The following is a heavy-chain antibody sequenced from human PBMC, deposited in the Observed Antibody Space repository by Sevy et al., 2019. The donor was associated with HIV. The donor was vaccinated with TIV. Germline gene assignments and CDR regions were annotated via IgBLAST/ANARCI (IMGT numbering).Heavy chain of an antibody. V-gene: IGHV3-49*04. CDR2: IRSKAYGRTT. CDR3: TRDGKYCSSTGCYTKNDYYYYYMDV. Sequence: GGSLRLSCTASGFTFSNYAMSWVRQAPGKGLEWVGFIRSKAYGRTTEYAGSVKGRFTISREDSKSMAYLQMNSLKTEDTAVYDYTRDGKYCSSTGCYTKNDYYYYYMDVWGKGTTVTVSS. CDR1: GFTFSNYA. D-gene: IGHD2-2*02. J-gene: IGHJ6*03.